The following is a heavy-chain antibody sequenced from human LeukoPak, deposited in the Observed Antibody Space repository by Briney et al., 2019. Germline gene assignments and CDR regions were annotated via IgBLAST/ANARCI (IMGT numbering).Heavy chain of an antibody. CDR2: INHSGST. D-gene: IGHD3-3*01. J-gene: IGHJ6*02. CDR1: SGSFSGYY. V-gene: IGHV4-34*01. CDR3: ARGSYDFWSGYGYYYYGMDV. Sequence: SETLSLTCAVYSGSFSGYYWSWIRQPPGKGLEWIGEINHSGSTNYNPSLKSRVTISVDTSKNQFSLKLSSVTAADTAVYYCARGSYDFWSGYGYYYYGMDVWGQGTTVTVSS.